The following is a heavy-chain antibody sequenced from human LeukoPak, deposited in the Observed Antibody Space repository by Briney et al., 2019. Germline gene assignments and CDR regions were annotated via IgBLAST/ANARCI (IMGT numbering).Heavy chain of an antibody. J-gene: IGHJ5*02. V-gene: IGHV3-23*01. D-gene: IGHD6-13*01. CDR3: AKVLGSSRWFHAYNWFDP. CDR1: GFTFSSYA. CDR2: ISGSGGST. Sequence: PGGSLRLSCAASGFTFSSYAMSWVRQAPGKGLEWVSAISGSGGSTYYADSVKGRFTISRDNSKNTLYLQMNSLRAEDTAVYYCAKVLGSSRWFHAYNWFDPWGQGTLVTVSS.